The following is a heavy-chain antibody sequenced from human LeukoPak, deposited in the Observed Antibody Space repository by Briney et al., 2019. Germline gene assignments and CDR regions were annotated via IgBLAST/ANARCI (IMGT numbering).Heavy chain of an antibody. J-gene: IGHJ4*01. D-gene: IGHD3-22*01. V-gene: IGHV3-11*01. CDR2: ISSTDVI. CDR1: GFTFSDYY. Sequence: GGSLRLSCAASGFTFSDYYMSWIRQAPAKGLEWLSYISSTDVIWYADSVKGRFTISRDNAKNSLYLQMSSLRAEDTAIYYCIVSSAYMYYFDYWCQGTLVTVSS. CDR3: IVSSAYMYYFDY.